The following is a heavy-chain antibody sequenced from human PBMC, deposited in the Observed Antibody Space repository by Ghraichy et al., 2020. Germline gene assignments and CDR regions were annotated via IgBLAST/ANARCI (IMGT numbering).Heavy chain of an antibody. CDR3: AKEGGRLGEGAFDV. CDR2: LGADGRST. CDR1: EFTFDGYP. V-gene: IGHV3-23*01. Sequence: GGSLRLSCAVSEFTFDGYPMTWVRRAPGKGLEWVSTLGADGRSTFYADSVKGRFTISRDKSKRTMYLQMNSLRADDTAVYYCAKEGGRLGEGAFDVWGQGTKVTVSS. J-gene: IGHJ3*01. D-gene: IGHD3-10*01.